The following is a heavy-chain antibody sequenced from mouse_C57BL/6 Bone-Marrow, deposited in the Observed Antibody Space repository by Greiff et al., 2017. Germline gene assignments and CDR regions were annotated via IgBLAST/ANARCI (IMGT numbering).Heavy chain of an antibody. V-gene: IGHV1-64*01. Sequence: QVQLQQPGAELVKPGASVKLSCKASGYTFTSYWMHWVKQRPGQGLEWIGMIHPNSGSTNYNEKFKSKATLTVDKSSSTAYMQLSSRTSEDSAVYYCARGPTYGSSYDYAMDYWGQGTSVTVSS. J-gene: IGHJ4*01. D-gene: IGHD1-1*01. CDR1: GYTFTSYW. CDR3: ARGPTYGSSYDYAMDY. CDR2: IHPNSGST.